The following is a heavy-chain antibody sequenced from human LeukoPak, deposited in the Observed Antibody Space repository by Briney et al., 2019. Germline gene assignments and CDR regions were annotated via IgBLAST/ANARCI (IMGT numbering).Heavy chain of an antibody. V-gene: IGHV1-69*13. CDR1: GGTFSSYA. CDR2: IIPIFGTA. D-gene: IGHD6-13*01. Sequence: ASVKVSCKASGGTFSSYAISWVRQAPGQGLECMGGIIPIFGTANYAQNFQGRVTITADESTSTAYMELGSLRSEDTAVYYCARDRYAVWTSAGSPPNWFDPWGQGTLVTVSS. CDR3: ARDRYAVWTSAGSPPNWFDP. J-gene: IGHJ5*02.